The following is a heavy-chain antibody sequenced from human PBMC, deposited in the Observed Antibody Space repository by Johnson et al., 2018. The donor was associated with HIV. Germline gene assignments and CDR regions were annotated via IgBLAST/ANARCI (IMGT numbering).Heavy chain of an antibody. CDR3: ASRSSSGTSDPDDAFDI. Sequence: VQLVESGGGLVQPGGSLRLSCAASGFTVSRYYMSWVRQAPGKGLEWVSGISGSGGSTYYADSVKGRFTISRDNAKNSLYLQMNSLRAEDTAVYYCASRSSSGTSDPDDAFDIWGQGTMVTVSS. CDR2: ISGSGGST. D-gene: IGHD6-13*01. J-gene: IGHJ3*02. CDR1: GFTVSRYY. V-gene: IGHV3-23*04.